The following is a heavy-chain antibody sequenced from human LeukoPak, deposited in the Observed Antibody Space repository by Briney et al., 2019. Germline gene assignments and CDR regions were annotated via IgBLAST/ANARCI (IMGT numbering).Heavy chain of an antibody. J-gene: IGHJ4*02. CDR2: IYYSGST. V-gene: IGHV4-31*03. D-gene: IGHD1-26*01. CDR1: GGSISSGGYY. Sequence: SETLSLTCTVSGGSISSGGYYWSWIRQHPGKGLEWIGYIYYSGSTYYNPSLKSRVTISVDTSKNQFSLKLSSVTAADTAVYYCARVGLRGATDFDYWGQGTLVTVSS. CDR3: ARVGLRGATDFDY.